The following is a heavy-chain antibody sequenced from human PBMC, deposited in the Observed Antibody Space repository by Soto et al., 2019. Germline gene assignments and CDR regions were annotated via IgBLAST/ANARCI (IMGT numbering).Heavy chain of an antibody. J-gene: IGHJ5*02. CDR3: AHFSDLEWFDP. CDR1: GGAIGGYY. Sequence: SETLSLTCSLSGGAIGGYYWSWIRQPPGKALEWIGYVSYTGSTTYNPSLKSRVTISIDTSKNQFSLKLSSLTAADTAVYYCAHFSDLEWFDPWGQGTLVTVSS. CDR2: VSYTGST. D-gene: IGHD2-21*01. V-gene: IGHV4-59*01.